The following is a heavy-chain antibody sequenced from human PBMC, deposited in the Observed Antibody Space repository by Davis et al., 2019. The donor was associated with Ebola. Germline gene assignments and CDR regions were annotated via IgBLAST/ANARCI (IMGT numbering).Heavy chain of an antibody. V-gene: IGHV3-23*01. CDR1: GFTFSSYA. Sequence: GESLKISCAASGFTFSSYAMSWVRQAPGKGLEWVSAISGSGGSTYYADSVKGRFTISRDNSKNTLYLQMNSLRAEDTAVYYCAKDPTDYYYYYGMDVWGQGTTVTVSS. CDR2: ISGSGGST. CDR3: AKDPTDYYYYYGMDV. J-gene: IGHJ6*02.